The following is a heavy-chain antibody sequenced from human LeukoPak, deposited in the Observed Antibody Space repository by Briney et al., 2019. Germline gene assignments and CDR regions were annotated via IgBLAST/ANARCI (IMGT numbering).Heavy chain of an antibody. D-gene: IGHD3-3*01. Sequence: ASVKVSCKASGYTFTGYYMHWVRQAPGQGLEWMGWINPNSGGTNYAQKFQGRVTMTRDTSISTAYMELSRLRSDDTAVYYCARHALPLYYDFWSGLFYWGQGTLVTVSS. V-gene: IGHV1-2*02. J-gene: IGHJ4*02. CDR3: ARHALPLYYDFWSGLFY. CDR2: INPNSGGT. CDR1: GYTFTGYY.